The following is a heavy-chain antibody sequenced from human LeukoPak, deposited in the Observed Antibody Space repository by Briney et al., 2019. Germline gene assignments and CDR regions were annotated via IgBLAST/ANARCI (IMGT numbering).Heavy chain of an antibody. CDR1: GFTFSSYA. CDR2: ISGSGGST. V-gene: IGHV3-23*01. J-gene: IGHJ4*02. CDR3: AKDLEWLLTVPYFDY. Sequence: GSLRLSCAASGFTFSSYAMSWVRQAPGKGLEWVSAISGSGGSTYYADSVKGRFTISRDNSKNTLYLQMNSLRAEDTAVYYCAKDLEWLLTVPYFDYWGQGTLVTVSS. D-gene: IGHD3-3*01.